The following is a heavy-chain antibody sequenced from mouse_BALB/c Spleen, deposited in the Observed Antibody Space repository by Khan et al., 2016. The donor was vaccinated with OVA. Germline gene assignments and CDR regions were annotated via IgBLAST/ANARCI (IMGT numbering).Heavy chain of an antibody. D-gene: IGHD4-1*01. CDR3: ASHLTGSFAY. Sequence: EVQLQESGGDLVKPGGSLKLSCAASGFTFSSYSMSWVRQTPDKRLEWVATISSVGDYTYYPDSVKGRFTLSRDNAKNTLYLQMSSRKSEDTAMYYCASHLTGSFAYWGQGTLVTVSA. V-gene: IGHV5-6*01. J-gene: IGHJ3*01. CDR1: GFTFSSYS. CDR2: ISSVGDYT.